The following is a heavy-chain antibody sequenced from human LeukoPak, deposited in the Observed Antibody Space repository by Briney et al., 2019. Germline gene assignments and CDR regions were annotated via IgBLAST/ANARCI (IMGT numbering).Heavy chain of an antibody. CDR2: IGASDGTT. Sequence: GGSLRLSCAASGFIFSDYQMNWVRQAPGKGLEWVSTIGASDGTTYYADSVKGRFTISRDNSKNTLYLQMNSLRAEDTAIYYCAKLLPNWGQGTLVTVSS. CDR1: GFIFSDYQ. J-gene: IGHJ4*02. CDR3: AKLLPN. V-gene: IGHV3-23*01.